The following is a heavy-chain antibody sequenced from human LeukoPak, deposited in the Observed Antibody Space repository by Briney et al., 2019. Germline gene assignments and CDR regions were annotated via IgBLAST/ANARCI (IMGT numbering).Heavy chain of an antibody. CDR3: ARTYSSGWYVDY. D-gene: IGHD6-19*01. CDR2: IYSGGST. CDR1: GFTVSSNY. V-gene: IGHV3-53*01. Sequence: GGSLRLSCAASGFTVSSNYMSWVRQAPGKGLEWVSVIYSGGSTYYADSVEGRFTISRDNSKNTLLLQMNSLRAEDTAIYYCARTYSSGWYVDYWGQGTLVTVSS. J-gene: IGHJ4*02.